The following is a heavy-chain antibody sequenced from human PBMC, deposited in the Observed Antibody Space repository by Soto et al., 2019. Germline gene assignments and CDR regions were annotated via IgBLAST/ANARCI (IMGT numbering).Heavy chain of an antibody. Sequence: PSETLSLTCTVSGGSISSYYWSWIRQPPGKGLEWIGYIYYSGSTNYNPSLKSRVTISVDTSKNQFSLKLSSVTAADTAVYYCARYYDILTGYPYYYYGMDVWGQGTTVTVSS. CDR3: ARYYDILTGYPYYYYGMDV. J-gene: IGHJ6*02. CDR1: GGSISSYY. V-gene: IGHV4-59*08. D-gene: IGHD3-9*01. CDR2: IYYSGST.